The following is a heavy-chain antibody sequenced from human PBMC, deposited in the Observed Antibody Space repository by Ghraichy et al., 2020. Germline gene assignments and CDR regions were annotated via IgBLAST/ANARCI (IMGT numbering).Heavy chain of an antibody. V-gene: IGHV1-2*02. CDR1: GYTFTGYY. Sequence: ASVKVSCKASGYTFTGYYMHWVRQAPGQGLEWMGWINPNSGGTNYAQKFQGRVTMTRDTSISTAYMELSRLRSDDTAVYYCARGGSIVVVVAATGSWFDPWGQGTLVTVSS. J-gene: IGHJ5*02. CDR2: INPNSGGT. D-gene: IGHD2-15*01. CDR3: ARGGSIVVVVAATGSWFDP.